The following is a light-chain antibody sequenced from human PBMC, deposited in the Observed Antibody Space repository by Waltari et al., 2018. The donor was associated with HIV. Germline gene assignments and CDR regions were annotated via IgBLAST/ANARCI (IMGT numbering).Light chain of an antibody. Sequence: EIVLTQSPGTLSLSPGERATLSCRASQSISTNYLAWYQQKPGQAPRLLIYGASSRATGVPDRFCGGGSGTDFTLTISRLEPEDFAVYYCQQYNKSPYTFGQGTKLDIK. CDR3: QQYNKSPYT. CDR2: GAS. CDR1: QSISTNY. V-gene: IGKV3-20*01. J-gene: IGKJ2*01.